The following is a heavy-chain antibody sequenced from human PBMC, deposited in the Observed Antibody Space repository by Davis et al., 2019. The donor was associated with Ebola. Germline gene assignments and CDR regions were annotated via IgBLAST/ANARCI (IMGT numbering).Heavy chain of an antibody. Sequence: GESLKISCAASGFTFSSYGMHWVRQAPGKGLEWVSSISSSSSYIYYADSVKGRFTISRDNAKNSLYLQMNSLRAEDTAVYYCAKSRIAAAVLQHFDYWGQGTLVTVSS. J-gene: IGHJ4*02. D-gene: IGHD6-13*01. CDR3: AKSRIAAAVLQHFDY. CDR2: ISSSSSYI. CDR1: GFTFSSYG. V-gene: IGHV3-21*01.